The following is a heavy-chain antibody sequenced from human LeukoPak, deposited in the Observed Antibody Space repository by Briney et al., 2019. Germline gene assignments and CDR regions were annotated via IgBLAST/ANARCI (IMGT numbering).Heavy chain of an antibody. V-gene: IGHV4-61*01. D-gene: IGHD3-22*01. CDR1: GGSISSGSYY. CDR2: IYYSGST. CDR3: ARDYYDSSGYYHDY. Sequence: SETLSLTCTVSGGSISSGSYYWSWIRQPPGTGLEWIGYIYYSGSTNYNPFLKSRVTISVDTSKNQFSLKLSSVTAADTAVYYCARDYYDSSGYYHDYWGQGTLVTVSS. J-gene: IGHJ4*02.